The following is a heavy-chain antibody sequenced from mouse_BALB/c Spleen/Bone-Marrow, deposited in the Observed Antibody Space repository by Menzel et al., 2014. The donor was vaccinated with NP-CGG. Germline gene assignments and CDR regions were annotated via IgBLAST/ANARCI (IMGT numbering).Heavy chain of an antibody. Sequence: VQLQQSGAELVRPGSSVKISCKASGYPFSSYWMSWVKQRPGQGLEWIGQIYPGDGETNYNGKFKGNATLTADKSPSTAYMQLISLTSEDSGVYFCARKYGDYWGQGTTLTVSS. D-gene: IGHD2-10*02. V-gene: IGHV1-80*01. J-gene: IGHJ2*01. CDR3: ARKYGDY. CDR1: GYPFSSYW. CDR2: IYPGDGET.